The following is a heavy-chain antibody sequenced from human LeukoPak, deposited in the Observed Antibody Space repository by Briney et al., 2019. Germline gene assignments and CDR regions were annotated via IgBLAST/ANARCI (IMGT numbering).Heavy chain of an antibody. V-gene: IGHV3-23*01. CDR2: ISGSGGST. Sequence: GGSLRLSCAASGFTFSSYAMSWVRQAPGKGLEWVSAISGSGGSTYYADSVKGRFTISRDNSKNTLYLQMNSLRAEDTAVYYCARGRFLEWLAIDFDYWGQGTLVTVSS. D-gene: IGHD3-3*01. CDR1: GFTFSSYA. CDR3: ARGRFLEWLAIDFDY. J-gene: IGHJ4*02.